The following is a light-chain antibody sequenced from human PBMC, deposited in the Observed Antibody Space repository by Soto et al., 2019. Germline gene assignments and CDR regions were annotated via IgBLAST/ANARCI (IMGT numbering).Light chain of an antibody. Sequence: PGERATLSCRASQSVSSSYLAWYQQKPGQAPRLLIYGASSRATGIPDRFSGSGSGTDFTLTISRLEPEDFAVYYCQQYGSSPLFTFVPGTKVDIK. J-gene: IGKJ3*01. V-gene: IGKV3-20*01. CDR1: QSVSSSY. CDR2: GAS. CDR3: QQYGSSPLFT.